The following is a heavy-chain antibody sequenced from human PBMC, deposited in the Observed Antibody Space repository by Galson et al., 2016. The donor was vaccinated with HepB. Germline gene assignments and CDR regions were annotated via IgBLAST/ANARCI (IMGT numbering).Heavy chain of an antibody. CDR2: ISSSGSNI. D-gene: IGHD5-24*01. Sequence: SLRLSCAASGFTFSYYYMSWIRQAPGKGLEWVSYISSSGSNIYCADSVKGRFTISRDILKNSLFLQMNSLRAEDTAVYFCARDERSGYIYPSYYYHGMDVWGQGTVVTVSS. CDR3: ARDERSGYIYPSYYYHGMDV. J-gene: IGHJ6*02. CDR1: GFTFSYYY. V-gene: IGHV3-11*04.